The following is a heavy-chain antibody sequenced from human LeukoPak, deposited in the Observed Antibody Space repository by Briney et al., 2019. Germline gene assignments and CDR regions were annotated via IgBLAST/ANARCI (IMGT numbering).Heavy chain of an antibody. CDR2: ISSSSNYI. V-gene: IGHV3-21*01. CDR1: GFTFSSYT. D-gene: IGHD2-21*02. J-gene: IGHJ3*02. CDR3: ARDGAWDAFDI. Sequence: GGSLRLSCAASGFTFSSYTMNWVRQAPGKGLGWVSSISSSSNYIYYEDSFKGRFTISRDNAKNSLYLQMSSLRAEDTAVYYCARDGAWDAFDIWGQGTMVTVSS.